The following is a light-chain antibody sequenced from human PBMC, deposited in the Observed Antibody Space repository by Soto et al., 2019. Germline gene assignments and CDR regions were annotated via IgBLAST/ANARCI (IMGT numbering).Light chain of an antibody. CDR1: SRDVGPYKY. Sequence: QSALTQPPSASGSLGQSVTISCTGTSRDVGPYKYVSWYQQYPGKAPKLIIYEVTKRPSGVPDRFSGSKSGNTASLTVSGLQADDEADYYCSSYGGSDNNYVSGTGTKVTVL. CDR2: EVT. J-gene: IGLJ1*01. V-gene: IGLV2-8*01. CDR3: SSYGGSDNNYV.